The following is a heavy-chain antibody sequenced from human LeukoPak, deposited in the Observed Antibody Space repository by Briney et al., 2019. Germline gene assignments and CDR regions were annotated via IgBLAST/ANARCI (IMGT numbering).Heavy chain of an antibody. J-gene: IGHJ4*02. CDR2: INHSGST. CDR1: GGSFSGYY. D-gene: IGHD6-19*01. V-gene: IGHV4-34*01. CDR3: AREGSGWTRFDY. Sequence: SETLSLTCAVYGGSFSGYYWSWIRQPPGKGLEWIGEINHSGSTNYNPSLKSRVTISVDTSKNQFSLKLSSVTAADTAVYYCAREGSGWTRFDYWGQGTLVTVSS.